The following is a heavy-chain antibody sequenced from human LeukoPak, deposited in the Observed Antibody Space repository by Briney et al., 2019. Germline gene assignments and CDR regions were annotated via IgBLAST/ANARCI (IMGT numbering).Heavy chain of an antibody. CDR2: ISVYNGNT. V-gene: IGHV1-18*01. J-gene: IGHJ4*02. CDR1: VCTFVTYD. CDR3: ARDPRDYYDSSGYYYFDY. Sequence: GASVKVSCKTSVCTFVTYDINWVRQAPGQGFEWMGWISVYNGNTKYAQKLQARVTMTTDTSTSITYMELRSLKSDDPAICYCARDPRDYYDSSGYYYFDYWGQGTLVTVSS. D-gene: IGHD3-22*01.